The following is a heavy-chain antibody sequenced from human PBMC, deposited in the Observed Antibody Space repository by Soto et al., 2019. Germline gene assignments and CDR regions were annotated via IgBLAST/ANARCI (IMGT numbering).Heavy chain of an antibody. CDR2: IIPIFGTA. Sequence: SVKVSCKASGGTFSSYAISWVRQAPGQGLEWMGGIIPIFGTANYAQKFQGRVTITADESTSTAYMELSSLRSEDTAVYYCAIASSAYCGGDCYGPYFAFDIWGQGTMVTVSS. V-gene: IGHV1-69*13. CDR1: GGTFSSYA. J-gene: IGHJ3*02. CDR3: AIASSAYCGGDCYGPYFAFDI. D-gene: IGHD2-21*02.